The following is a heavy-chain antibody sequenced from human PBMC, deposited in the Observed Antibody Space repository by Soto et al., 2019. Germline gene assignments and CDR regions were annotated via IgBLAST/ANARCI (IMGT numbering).Heavy chain of an antibody. CDR3: ARDFEAGGQLVGGFDY. V-gene: IGHV1-18*01. J-gene: IGHJ4*02. CDR2: ISGHNGNT. CDR1: GYTFTRFG. Sequence: QVQLVQSGTEVKKPGASVKVSCKASGYTFTRFGINWVRQAPGQGLEWMGGISGHNGNTHSAQNFQGRVTVTTDTSTSTGYIKLRSLRSDDTAVYYWARDFEAGGQLVGGFDYWGQGTLVTVSS. D-gene: IGHD6-6*01.